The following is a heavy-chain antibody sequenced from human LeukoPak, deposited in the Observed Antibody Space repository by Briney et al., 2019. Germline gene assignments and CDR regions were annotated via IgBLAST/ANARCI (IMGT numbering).Heavy chain of an antibody. CDR2: IHYTGST. CDR1: GGSIRGYY. V-gene: IGHV4-59*01. CDR3: ARYGFYHFAS. Sequence: SETLSLTFTASGGSIRGYYWSWVRQPPGRGLEFIGHIHYTGSTYYNPSLKSRVAISLDPPKNQFSLNLRSVTAAPTAVYFCARYGFYHFASWGQGARVTVSS. D-gene: IGHD3-3*01. J-gene: IGHJ4*02.